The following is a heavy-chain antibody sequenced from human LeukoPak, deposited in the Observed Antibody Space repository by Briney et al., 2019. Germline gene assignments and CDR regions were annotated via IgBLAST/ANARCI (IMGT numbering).Heavy chain of an antibody. CDR3: TRVRAVAEKYNAFDI. D-gene: IGHD6-19*01. V-gene: IGHV1-2*02. Sequence: ASVKVSCKASGYTFTDYYMHWVRQAPGQGLEWMGWINPNSGGTNYTQKFQGRVTMTRDTSINTVYMELSSLRSEDTAVYYCTRVRAVAEKYNAFDIWGQGTMVIVSS. J-gene: IGHJ3*02. CDR2: INPNSGGT. CDR1: GYTFTDYY.